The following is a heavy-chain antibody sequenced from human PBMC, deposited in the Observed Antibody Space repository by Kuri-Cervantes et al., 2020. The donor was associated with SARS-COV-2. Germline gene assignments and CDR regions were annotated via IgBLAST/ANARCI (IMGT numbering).Heavy chain of an antibody. CDR2: IYSGGCST. CDR3: ASMVRGNYGMDV. J-gene: IGHJ6*02. V-gene: IGHV3-23*03. Sequence: GESLKISCAASGFTFSSYAMSWVRQAPGKGLEWVSVIYSGGCSTYYADSVKGRFTISRDNSKNTLYLQMNSLRAEDTAVYYCASMVRGNYGMDVWGQGTTVTVSS. CDR1: GFTFSSYA. D-gene: IGHD3-10*01.